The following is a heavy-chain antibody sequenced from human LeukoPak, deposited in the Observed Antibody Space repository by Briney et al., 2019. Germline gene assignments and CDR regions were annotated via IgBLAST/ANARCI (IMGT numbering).Heavy chain of an antibody. J-gene: IGHJ5*02. CDR2: INPSGGST. CDR3: ARIYYGSGSYPSWFDP. V-gene: IGHV1-46*01. D-gene: IGHD3-10*01. Sequence: ASVKVSCKASGYTFTSYYMHWVRQAPGQGLEWMGIINPSGGSTSYAQKFQGRVTMTRDTSTSTVYMELSSLRSEDTAVYYCARIYYGSGSYPSWFDPWGQGTLVTVSS. CDR1: GYTFTSYY.